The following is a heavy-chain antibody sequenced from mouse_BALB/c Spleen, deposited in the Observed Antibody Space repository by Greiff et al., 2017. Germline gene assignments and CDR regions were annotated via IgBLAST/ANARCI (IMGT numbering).Heavy chain of an antibody. J-gene: IGHJ3*01. CDR2: IFPGTGTT. Sequence: VQLVESGAELVKPGASVKLSCKTSGYTFTSYWIQWVKQRPGQGLGWIGEIFPGTGTTYYNEKFKGKATLTIDTSSSTAYMQLSSLTSEDSAVYFCARGEFWGQGTLVTVSA. CDR3: ARGEF. V-gene: IGHV1S132*01. CDR1: GYTFTSYW.